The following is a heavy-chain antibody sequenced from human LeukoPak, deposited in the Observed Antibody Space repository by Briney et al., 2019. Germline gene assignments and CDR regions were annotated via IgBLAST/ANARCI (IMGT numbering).Heavy chain of an antibody. V-gene: IGHV3-23*01. CDR3: ANTFGGVIAMGY. Sequence: PGGSLRLSCAASGFTFSSYAMSWVRQAPGKGLEWVSAISGSGGSTYYADSVKGRFTISRDNSKNTLYLQMNSLRAEDTAVYYCANTFGGVIAMGYWGQGTLVTVSS. CDR1: GFTFSSYA. J-gene: IGHJ4*02. D-gene: IGHD3-16*02. CDR2: ISGSGGST.